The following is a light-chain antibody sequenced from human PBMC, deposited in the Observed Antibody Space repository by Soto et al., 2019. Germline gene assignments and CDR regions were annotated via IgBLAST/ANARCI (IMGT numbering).Light chain of an antibody. V-gene: IGLV3-22*01. J-gene: IGLJ3*02. CDR2: KDG. Sequence: SYELTQPPAVSVSPGQTARISCSGDVLRDNYADWYPQKPGQAPVLVIYKDGERPSGIPERFSGSTSGNTTALTISRVQAGDEADYYCQVWDSSTLWVFGGGTKLTVL. CDR3: QVWDSSTLWV. CDR1: VLRDNY.